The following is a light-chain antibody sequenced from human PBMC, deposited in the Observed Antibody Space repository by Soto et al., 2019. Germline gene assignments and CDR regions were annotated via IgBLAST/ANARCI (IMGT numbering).Light chain of an antibody. CDR3: QQYGSSGT. Sequence: EIVMRQSPATLSVSPGERATLSCRASQSVSSSYLAWYQQKPGQAPRLLIYGASSRATGVPDRFSGSGSGTDFTLTISRLEPEDFAVYYCQQYGSSGTFGQGTKVDIK. CDR1: QSVSSSY. CDR2: GAS. J-gene: IGKJ1*01. V-gene: IGKV3-20*01.